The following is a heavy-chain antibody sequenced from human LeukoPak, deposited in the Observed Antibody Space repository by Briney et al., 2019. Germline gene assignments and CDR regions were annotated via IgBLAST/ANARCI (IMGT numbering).Heavy chain of an antibody. Sequence: GGSLRLSCEGSAFIFSGHWMNWVRQAPGKGLEWVAVISYDGSNKYYADSVKGRFTISRDNSKNTLYLQMNSLRAEDTAVYYCAREDYSYGATTLDYWGQGTLVTVSS. D-gene: IGHD5-18*01. J-gene: IGHJ4*02. V-gene: IGHV3-30-3*01. CDR1: AFIFSGHW. CDR3: AREDYSYGATTLDY. CDR2: ISYDGSNK.